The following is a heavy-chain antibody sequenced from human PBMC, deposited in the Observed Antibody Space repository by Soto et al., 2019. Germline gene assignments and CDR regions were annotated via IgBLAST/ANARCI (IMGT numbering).Heavy chain of an antibody. CDR3: ARVGQLRAFDI. V-gene: IGHV4-34*01. J-gene: IGHJ3*02. CDR1: GGSFSGYS. CDR2: INHSGST. D-gene: IGHD6-13*01. Sequence: QVQLQQWGAGLLKPSETLSLTCAGYGGSFSGYSWSWIRQPPGKGLEWIGEINHSGSTNYNPSLKSRVTISVDTSKNQFSLKMSSVTAADTAVYYCARVGQLRAFDIWGQGTMVTVSS.